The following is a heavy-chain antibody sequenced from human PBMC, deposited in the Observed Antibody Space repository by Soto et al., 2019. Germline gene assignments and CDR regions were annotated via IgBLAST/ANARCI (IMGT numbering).Heavy chain of an antibody. CDR2: IYHSGST. Sequence: LSLTCAVSGYSISSGYYWGWIRQPPGKGLEWIGSIYHSGSTYYNPSLKSRVTISVDTSKNQFSLKLSSVTAADTAVYYCARFWEDGMDVWGQGTTVTV. CDR1: GYSISSGYY. CDR3: ARFWEDGMDV. J-gene: IGHJ6*02. D-gene: IGHD1-26*01. V-gene: IGHV4-38-2*01.